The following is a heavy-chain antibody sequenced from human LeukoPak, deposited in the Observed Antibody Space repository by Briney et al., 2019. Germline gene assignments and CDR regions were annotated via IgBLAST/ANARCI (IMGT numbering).Heavy chain of an antibody. CDR2: ISAYNGNT. J-gene: IGHJ5*02. CDR1: GGTFSSYA. CDR3: ARADYDFWSGYYLNWFDP. Sequence: ASVKVSCKASGGTFSSYAISWVRQAPGQGLEWMGWISAYNGNTNYAQKLQGRVTMTSDTSTSTAYMELRSLRSDDTAVYYCARADYDFWSGYYLNWFDPWGQGTLVTVSS. D-gene: IGHD3-3*01. V-gene: IGHV1-18*01.